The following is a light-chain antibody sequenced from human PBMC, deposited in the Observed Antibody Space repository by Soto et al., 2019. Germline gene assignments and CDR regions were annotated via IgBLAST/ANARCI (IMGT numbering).Light chain of an antibody. CDR1: SSDIGGYNF. CDR3: NSYRTVSTYV. Sequence: QSALTQPASVSGSPGQSITIACTGTSSDIGGYNFVSWYQQHPGKAPKLLIYDVGNRPSGVSNRFSSSKSGNTASLTISGLQAEDEAHYYCNSYRTVSTYVFGTGTKVTVL. V-gene: IGLV2-14*01. J-gene: IGLJ1*01. CDR2: DVG.